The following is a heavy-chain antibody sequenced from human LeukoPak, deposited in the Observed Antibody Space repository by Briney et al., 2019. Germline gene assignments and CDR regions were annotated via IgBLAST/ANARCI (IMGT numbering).Heavy chain of an antibody. Sequence: GGSLRLSCAASGFTFSSFWMSWVRQVPGKGLEWVANIKDDGSENHHVDSVRGRFTISRDNAKNSLYLQMNSLRAEDTAVYYCATDGHSHANWGQGTLVTVSS. CDR3: ATDGHSHAN. J-gene: IGHJ4*02. CDR2: IKDDGSEN. D-gene: IGHD2-21*01. V-gene: IGHV3-7*01. CDR1: GFTFSSFW.